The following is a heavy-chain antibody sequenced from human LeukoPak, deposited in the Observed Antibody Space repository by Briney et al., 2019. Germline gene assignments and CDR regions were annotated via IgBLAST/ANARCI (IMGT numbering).Heavy chain of an antibody. CDR3: AKGPQPAMVATPYYFDY. D-gene: IGHD2-15*01. Sequence: GGSLRLSCAASGFSFRNYGMHWVRRAPGKGLEWVAFIRYDGKNTKYHVDSVKGRFTISRDNSRDTVDLQMNSLRAEDTAVYYCAKGPQPAMVATPYYFDYWGQGTLVTVSS. V-gene: IGHV3-30*02. CDR1: GFSFRNYG. CDR2: IRYDGKNTK. J-gene: IGHJ4*02.